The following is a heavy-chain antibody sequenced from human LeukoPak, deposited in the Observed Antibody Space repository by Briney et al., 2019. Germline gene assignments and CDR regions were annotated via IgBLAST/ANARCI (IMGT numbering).Heavy chain of an antibody. J-gene: IGHJ3*02. CDR1: GYTFTGYY. Sequence: ASVKVSCKASGYTFTGYYMHWVRQAPGQGLAWMGWINPNSGGTNYAQKFQGWVTMTRDTSISTAYMELSRLRSDDTAVYYCARGQAVAGTGDAFDIWGQGTMVTVSS. CDR2: INPNSGGT. V-gene: IGHV1-2*04. CDR3: ARGQAVAGTGDAFDI. D-gene: IGHD6-19*01.